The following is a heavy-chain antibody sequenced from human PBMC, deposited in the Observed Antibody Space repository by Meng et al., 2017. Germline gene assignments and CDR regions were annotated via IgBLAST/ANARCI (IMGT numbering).Heavy chain of an antibody. CDR1: GGSISSSNW. V-gene: IGHV4-4*02. J-gene: IGHJ4*02. D-gene: IGHD6-13*01. CDR2: IYHSGST. Sequence: SETLSLTFAVSGGSISSSNWWSWVRQPPGKGLEWIVEIYHSGSTNYNPPLKSGFTTSVDKSKNQFFLKLSSVTAADTAVYSCAREDIAAAGRSRYFDYWGQGTLVTVSS. CDR3: AREDIAAAGRSRYFDY.